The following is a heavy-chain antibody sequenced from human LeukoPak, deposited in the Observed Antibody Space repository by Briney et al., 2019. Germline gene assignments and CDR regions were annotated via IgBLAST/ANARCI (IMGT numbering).Heavy chain of an antibody. J-gene: IGHJ5*02. CDR2: IIPIFGTA. CDR1: GGTFSSYA. CDR3: ARGRHCSSTSCYWFDP. V-gene: IGHV1-69*05. D-gene: IGHD2-2*01. Sequence: SVKVSCKASGGTFSSYAISWVRQAPGQGLEWMGGIIPIFGTANYAQKFQGRVTITTDESTSTAYMELSSLRSEDTAVYYCARGRHCSSTSCYWFDPWGQGTLVTVSS.